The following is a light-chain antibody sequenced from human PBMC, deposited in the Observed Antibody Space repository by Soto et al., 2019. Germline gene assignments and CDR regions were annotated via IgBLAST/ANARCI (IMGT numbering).Light chain of an antibody. CDR3: QKFNTAPLS. J-gene: IGKJ5*01. Sequence: DIQMTQSPSSLSASVGDRVTITCRASQDISVYLAWYQQKPGKVLKLLIYSASTLQSGVPSRFSGSGSGTDFTLTISSLQPEDVATYYCQKFNTAPLSFGQGTRPEIK. CDR2: SAS. CDR1: QDISVY. V-gene: IGKV1-27*01.